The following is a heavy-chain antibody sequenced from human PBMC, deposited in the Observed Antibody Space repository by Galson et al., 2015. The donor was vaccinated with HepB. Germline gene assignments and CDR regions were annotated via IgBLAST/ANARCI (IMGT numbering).Heavy chain of an antibody. CDR3: ARDRGVVRGLGYFDL. CDR1: GFTFSSYG. V-gene: IGHV3-33*08. CDR2: TWYDGSNK. D-gene: IGHD3-10*01. J-gene: IGHJ2*01. Sequence: SLRLSCAASGFTFSSYGMHWVRQAPGRGLEWVAVTWYDGSNKYYADAVKGRFTVSRDNSKNTLYLQMNSLRAEDTAVYYCARDRGVVRGLGYFDLWGRGTPVTVSS.